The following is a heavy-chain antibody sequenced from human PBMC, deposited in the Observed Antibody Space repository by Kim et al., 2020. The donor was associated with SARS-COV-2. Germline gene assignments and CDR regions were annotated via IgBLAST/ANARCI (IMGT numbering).Heavy chain of an antibody. V-gene: IGHV1-18*01. J-gene: IGHJ4*02. D-gene: IGHD3-10*01. CDR2: ISAYNGNT. Sequence: ASVKVSCKASGYTFTSYGISWVRQAPGQGLEWIGWISAYNGNTNYAQKFQGRVTMTTDTSTSTAYMELRSLRSDDTAVYYCARDLFSGEIDYWGQGTLVTVSS. CDR3: ARDLFSGEIDY. CDR1: GYTFTSYG.